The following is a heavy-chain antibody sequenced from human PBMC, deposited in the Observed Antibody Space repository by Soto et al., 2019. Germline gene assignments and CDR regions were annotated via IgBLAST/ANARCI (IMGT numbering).Heavy chain of an antibody. CDR1: GFTFSSYG. D-gene: IGHD2-15*01. CDR3: ARAPVDCSGGSCHTLAGYYFDY. Sequence: GGSLRLSCAASGFTFSSYGMHWVRQAPGKGLEWVAVISYDGSNKYYADSVKGRFTISRDNSKNTLYLQMNSLRAEDTAVYYCARAPVDCSGGSCHTLAGYYFDYWGQGTLVTVSS. V-gene: IGHV3-30*03. CDR2: ISYDGSNK. J-gene: IGHJ4*02.